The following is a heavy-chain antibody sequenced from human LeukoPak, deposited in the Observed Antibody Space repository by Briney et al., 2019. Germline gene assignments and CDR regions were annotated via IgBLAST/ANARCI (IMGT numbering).Heavy chain of an antibody. CDR3: ARDSSGPRPDQLDY. CDR1: GYTCTGHY. D-gene: IGHD3-22*01. J-gene: IGHJ4*02. CDR2: INPNSGGT. Sequence: ASVKVSCRASGYTCTGHYMHWVRQAPGQGLEWMGWINPNSGGTNYAQKFQGRVTMNRDTSISTAYMELSRLRSDDTAVYYCARDSSGPRPDQLDYWGQGTLVTVSS. V-gene: IGHV1-2*02.